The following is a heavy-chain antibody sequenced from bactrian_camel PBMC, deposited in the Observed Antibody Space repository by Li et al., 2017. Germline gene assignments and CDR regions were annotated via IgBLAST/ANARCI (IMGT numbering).Heavy chain of an antibody. D-gene: IGHD3*01. Sequence: HVQLVESGGGSVQAGGSLRLSCAASGYSVSTGYMAWFRQAPGKEREGVAAIGMDGRTSAADSVKGRFTISKDNAKNTLFLQMNSLKPEDTAMYYCTKDRSYGTRNWVQSTRGQGTQVTVS. J-gene: IGHJ4*01. CDR1: GYSVSTGY. CDR2: IGMDGRT. CDR3: TKDRSYGTRNWVQST. V-gene: IGHV3S53*01.